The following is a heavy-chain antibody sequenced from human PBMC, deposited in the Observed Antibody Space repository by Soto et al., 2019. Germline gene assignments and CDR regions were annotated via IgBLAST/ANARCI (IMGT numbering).Heavy chain of an antibody. CDR1: GYSFTSYG. CDR3: ARLSGCSNGVCYKFDY. CDR2: ISGHNGNT. V-gene: IGHV1-18*04. J-gene: IGHJ4*02. D-gene: IGHD2-8*01. Sequence: ASVKVSCKASGYSFTSYGISWVRQAPGQGPEWMGWISGHNGNTNHPQSLQGRVTMTTDTSRNTAYMELRSLRSDDTAVYYCARLSGCSNGVCYKFDYWGQGTLVTVSS.